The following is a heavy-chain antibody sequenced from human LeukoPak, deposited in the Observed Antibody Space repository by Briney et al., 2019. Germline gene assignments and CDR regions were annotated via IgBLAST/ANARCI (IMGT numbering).Heavy chain of an antibody. Sequence: ASVKVSCKASGYTFTVYFLHWVRRAPGQGFEWMGWINPNSGDTSYTQTFQGRVTMTRDTSIGTAYMELSSLRSDDMPLYSCPRAQSLPPPPGTFPTSWGQGTLFTVSS. D-gene: IGHD2/OR15-2a*01. CDR2: INPNSGDT. CDR1: GYTFTVYF. CDR3: PRAQSLPPPPGTFPTS. V-gene: IGHV1-2*02. J-gene: IGHJ5*02.